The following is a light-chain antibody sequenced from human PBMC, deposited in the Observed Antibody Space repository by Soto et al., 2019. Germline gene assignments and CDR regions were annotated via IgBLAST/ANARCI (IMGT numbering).Light chain of an antibody. Sequence: EIVLTQSPATLSLYPGERATLSCRASQSISSHLAWYQQKPGQAPRLLMYDASNRAAGIPARFSGSGSGTDFTLTISSLEPEEFAVYYCQQRPNWPLTFGGGTKVEIK. J-gene: IGKJ4*01. CDR2: DAS. CDR3: QQRPNWPLT. CDR1: QSISSH. V-gene: IGKV3-11*01.